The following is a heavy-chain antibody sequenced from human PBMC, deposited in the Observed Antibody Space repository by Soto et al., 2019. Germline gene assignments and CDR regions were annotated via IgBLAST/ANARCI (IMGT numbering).Heavy chain of an antibody. CDR3: ASVTYDSSRYYLDY. CDR2: IYTSGST. Sequence: SETLSLTCTVSGGSISSYYWSWIRQPAGKGLEWIGRIYTSGSTNYNPSLKSRVTMSVDTSKNQFSLKLSSVTAADTAVYYCASVTYDSSRYYLDYRAQRTLVPVSA. V-gene: IGHV4-4*07. CDR1: GGSISSYY. J-gene: IGHJ4*02. D-gene: IGHD3-16*02.